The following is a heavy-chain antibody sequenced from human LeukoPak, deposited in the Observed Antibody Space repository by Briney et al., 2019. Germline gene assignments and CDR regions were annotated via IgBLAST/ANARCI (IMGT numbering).Heavy chain of an antibody. D-gene: IGHD3-22*01. CDR3: ASQGYYDSSPFDP. Sequence: PSETLSLTCAVYGESFSGYYWTWIRQPPGKGLEWIGEINDSGRTSCNPSLKSRVTISLDTSKNQLSLKLNSVTAADTAVYYCASQGYYDSSPFDPWGQGTLVTVSS. V-gene: IGHV4-34*01. CDR1: GESFSGYY. CDR2: INDSGRT. J-gene: IGHJ5*02.